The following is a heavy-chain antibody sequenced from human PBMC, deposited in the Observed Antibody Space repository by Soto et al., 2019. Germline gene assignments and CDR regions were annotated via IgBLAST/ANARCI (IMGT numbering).Heavy chain of an antibody. V-gene: IGHV3-66*01. D-gene: IGHD5-12*01. Sequence: PGGPLRLSCAASGFTVSSNYMSWVRQAPGKGLDWVSLISSGGSTYYADSVKGRFTISRDNSKNTLSLQMNSLRAEDTAVYYCARGRDGYKHPWGQGTLVTVSS. CDR2: ISSGGST. CDR1: GFTVSSNY. J-gene: IGHJ5*02. CDR3: ARGRDGYKHP.